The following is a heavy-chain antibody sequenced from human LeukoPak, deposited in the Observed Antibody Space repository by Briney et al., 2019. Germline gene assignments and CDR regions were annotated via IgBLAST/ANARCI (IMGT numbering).Heavy chain of an antibody. D-gene: IGHD3-10*01. CDR3: AKSNGYGLVDI. J-gene: IGHJ3*02. CDR2: IFYSGST. Sequence: SETLSLTCAVYGGSFSGYYWGWIRQPPGKGLEWIGNIFYSGSTYYSPSVKSRVTISLDTSRNQFSLKLNSVTAADTVVYYCAKSNGYGLVDIWGQGTMVTVSS. CDR1: GGSFSGYY. V-gene: IGHV4-34*12.